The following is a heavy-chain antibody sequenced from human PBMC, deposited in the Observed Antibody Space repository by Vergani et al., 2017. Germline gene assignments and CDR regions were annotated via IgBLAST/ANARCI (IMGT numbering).Heavy chain of an antibody. CDR2: IYYSGST. V-gene: IGHV4-39*01. CDR1: GGSISSSSYY. J-gene: IGHJ5*02. CDR3: ARHGPAGSWFDP. Sequence: QLQLQESGPGLVKPSETLSLTCTVSGGSISSSSYYWGWIRQPPGKGLEWIGSIYYSGSTYYNPSLESRVTISVDTSKNQFSLKLSAVTAADTAVYYCARHGPAGSWFDPWGQGTLVTVSS. D-gene: IGHD2-2*01.